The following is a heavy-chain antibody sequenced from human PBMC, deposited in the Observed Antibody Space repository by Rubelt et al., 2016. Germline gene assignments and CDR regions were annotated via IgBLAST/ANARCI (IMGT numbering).Heavy chain of an antibody. CDR1: GFSVSDYS. CDR3: ARHYCSGGNCYYFNY. CDR2: YTGSV. J-gene: IGHJ4*02. V-gene: IGHV4-59*02. D-gene: IGHD2-15*01. Sequence: QVQLQESGPGLVKPSETLSLICTVSGFSVSDYSWTWVRQAPGKGLEWIGYTGSVNLNPSLKSRLIMSVDTSKSQVSLRLTSVTAADTAVYYCARHYCSGGNCYYFNYWGQGTLVTVSS.